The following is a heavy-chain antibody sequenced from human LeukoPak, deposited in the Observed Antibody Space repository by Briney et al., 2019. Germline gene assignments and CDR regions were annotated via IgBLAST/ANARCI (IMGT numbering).Heavy chain of an antibody. CDR3: ARVSPACDAFDI. Sequence: GASVKVSCKASGGTLSSDAFSWVRQAPGQGLEWMGGIIPIFGTANYAQKFQVRVTITTDESTSTAYMELSSLRSEDTAMYYCARVSPACDAFDIWGQGTMVTVSS. J-gene: IGHJ3*02. CDR2: IIPIFGTA. V-gene: IGHV1-69*05. CDR1: GGTLSSDA.